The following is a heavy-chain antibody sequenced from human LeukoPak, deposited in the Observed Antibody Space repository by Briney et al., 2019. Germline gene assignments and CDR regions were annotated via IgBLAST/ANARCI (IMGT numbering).Heavy chain of an antibody. CDR3: ARVGNSSGWYFGAFMFEHNDAFDI. D-gene: IGHD6-19*01. CDR2: ISAYNGNT. J-gene: IGHJ3*02. V-gene: IGHV1-18*01. CDR1: GYTFTSYG. Sequence: GASVKVSCKASGYTFTSYGISWVRQAPGQGLEWMGWISAYNGNTNYAQKLQGRVTMTTDTSTSTAYMELRSLRSDDTAVYYCARVGNSSGWYFGAFMFEHNDAFDIWGQGTMVTVSS.